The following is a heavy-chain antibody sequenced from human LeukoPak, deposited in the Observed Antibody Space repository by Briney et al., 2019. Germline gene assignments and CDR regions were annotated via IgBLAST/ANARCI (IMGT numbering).Heavy chain of an antibody. Sequence: GESLKISCKGSGYSFTSYWIGWVRQTPGKGLEWMGIIYPGDSDTRYSPSFQGQVTMSADKSISTAYLQWSSLKASDTAMYYCARQSDSSSFDYWGQGTLVTVSS. J-gene: IGHJ4*02. CDR1: GYSFTSYW. V-gene: IGHV5-51*01. CDR3: ARQSDSSSFDY. CDR2: IYPGDSDT. D-gene: IGHD6-13*01.